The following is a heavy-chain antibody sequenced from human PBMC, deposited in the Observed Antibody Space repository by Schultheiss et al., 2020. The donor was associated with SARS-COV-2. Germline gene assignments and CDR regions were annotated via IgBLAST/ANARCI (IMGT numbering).Heavy chain of an antibody. CDR3: VRWLLPYAFDY. CDR2: IYWDDDK. D-gene: IGHD3-22*01. V-gene: IGHV2-5*02. Sequence: SGPTLVKPTQTLTLTCSFSGFSLSTSGVGVGWIRQPPGKALEWLALIYWDDDKRYSPSLKSRLTITKDTSKNQVVLTMTNMDPADTATYYCVRWLLPYAFDYWGQGTLVTVSS. CDR1: GFSLSTSGVG. J-gene: IGHJ4*02.